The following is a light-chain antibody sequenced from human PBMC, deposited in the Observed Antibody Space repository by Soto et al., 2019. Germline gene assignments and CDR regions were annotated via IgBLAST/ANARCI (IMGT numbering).Light chain of an antibody. Sequence: EVVMTQSPATLSVSPGERATLSCRASETVATNLAWYQQKPGQAPRLLISGASTRAAGISDRFRGSGCGTEFTLTISSLRSEDSAIYYCQQYFEWPPMTFGQGTKVEI. V-gene: IGKV3-15*01. J-gene: IGKJ1*01. CDR1: ETVATN. CDR2: GAS. CDR3: QQYFEWPPMT.